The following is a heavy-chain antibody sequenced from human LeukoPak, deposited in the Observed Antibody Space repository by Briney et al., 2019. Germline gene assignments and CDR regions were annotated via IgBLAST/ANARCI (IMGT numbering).Heavy chain of an antibody. CDR3: ARVTMVHQGDVFDI. Sequence: ASVKVSCKVSGYTFTDYYMHWVQQAPGKGLEWMGLVDPEDGETIYAEKFQGRVTITADTSTDTAYMELSSLRSEDTAVYYCARVTMVHQGDVFDIWGQGTMVTVSS. V-gene: IGHV1-69-2*01. CDR1: GYTFTDYY. D-gene: IGHD4/OR15-4a*01. J-gene: IGHJ3*02. CDR2: VDPEDGET.